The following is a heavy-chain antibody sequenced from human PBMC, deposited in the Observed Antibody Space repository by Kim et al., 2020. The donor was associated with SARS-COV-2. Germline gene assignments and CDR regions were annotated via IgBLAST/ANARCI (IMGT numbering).Heavy chain of an antibody. CDR3: ATGPLRYFDWLLYAPVY. J-gene: IGHJ4*02. D-gene: IGHD3-9*01. CDR2: ISYDGSNK. Sequence: SLRLSCAASGFTFSSYGMHWVRQAPGKGLEWVAVISYDGSNKYYADSVKGRFTISRDNSKNTLYLQMNSLRAEDTAVYYCATGPLRYFDWLLYAPVYWGQGTLVTVSS. CDR1: GFTFSSYG. V-gene: IGHV3-33*05.